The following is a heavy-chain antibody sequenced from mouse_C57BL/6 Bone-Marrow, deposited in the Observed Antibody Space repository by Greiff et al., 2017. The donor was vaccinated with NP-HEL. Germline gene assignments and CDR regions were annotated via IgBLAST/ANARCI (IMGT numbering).Heavy chain of an antibody. D-gene: IGHD5-1*01. CDR3: ARRSCTSSDAMDY. Sequence: VQLQQSGPELVKPGASVKISCKASGYTFTDSYMNWVKQSHGKSLEWIGAINPNNGGTSYNQKFKGQATLTVDKSSNTASIELRSLTSKDYAVYYCARRSCTSSDAMDYWGQGTSVTVSS. J-gene: IGHJ4*01. CDR1: GYTFTDSY. V-gene: IGHV1-26*01. CDR2: INPNNGGT.